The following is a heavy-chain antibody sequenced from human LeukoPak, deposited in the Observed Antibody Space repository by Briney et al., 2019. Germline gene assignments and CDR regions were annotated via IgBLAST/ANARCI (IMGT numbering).Heavy chain of an antibody. CDR1: GGSISSGGYS. CDR3: RATTYYDSSGYSDY. V-gene: IGHV4-30-2*01. J-gene: IGHJ4*02. D-gene: IGHD3-22*01. CDR2: IYHSEST. Sequence: PSETLSLTCAVSGGSISSGGYSWSWIRQPPGKGLEWIGYIYHSESTYYNPSLKSRVTISVDRSKNQFSLKLSSVTAADTAVYYCRATTYYDSSGYSDYWGQGTLVTVSS.